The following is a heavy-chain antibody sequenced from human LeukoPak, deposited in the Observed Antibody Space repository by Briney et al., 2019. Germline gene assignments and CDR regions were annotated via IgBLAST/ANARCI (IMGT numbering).Heavy chain of an antibody. Sequence: ASVKVSCKASGYTFTSYGISWVRRAPGQGLEWMGWISAYNGNANYAQKLQGRVTMTTDTSTSTAYMELRSLRSDDTAVYYCARGPLYYDILTGYYTEGGAFDIWGQGTMVTVSS. CDR2: ISAYNGNA. D-gene: IGHD3-9*01. CDR3: ARGPLYYDILTGYYTEGGAFDI. J-gene: IGHJ3*02. V-gene: IGHV1-18*04. CDR1: GYTFTSYG.